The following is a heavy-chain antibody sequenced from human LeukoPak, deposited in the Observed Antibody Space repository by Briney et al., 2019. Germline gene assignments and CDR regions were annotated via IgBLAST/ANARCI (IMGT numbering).Heavy chain of an antibody. CDR3: AKDLTMIVVVTTTSRGDY. CDR1: GFTFSSYA. J-gene: IGHJ4*02. Sequence: GGSLRLSCAASGFTFSSYAMSWVRQAPGKGLEWVSAISGSGGSTYYADSVKGRFTISRDNSKNTLYLQMNSLRAEDTAVYYCAKDLTMIVVVTTTSRGDYWGQGTLDTVSS. V-gene: IGHV3-23*01. D-gene: IGHD3-22*01. CDR2: ISGSGGST.